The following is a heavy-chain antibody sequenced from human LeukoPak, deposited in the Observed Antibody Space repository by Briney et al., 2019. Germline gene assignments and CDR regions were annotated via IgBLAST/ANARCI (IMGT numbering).Heavy chain of an antibody. V-gene: IGHV4-39*07. CDR1: GGSISSSSYY. CDR3: ARAGRSYQLLPYYYYGMDV. Sequence: PSETLSLTCTVSGGSISSSSYYWGWIRQPPGKGLEWIGSIYYSGSTYYNPSFKSRVTMSVDTSKNQFSLKLSSVTAADTAVYYCARAGRSYQLLPYYYYGMDVWGQGTTVTVSS. J-gene: IGHJ6*02. CDR2: IYYSGST. D-gene: IGHD2-2*01.